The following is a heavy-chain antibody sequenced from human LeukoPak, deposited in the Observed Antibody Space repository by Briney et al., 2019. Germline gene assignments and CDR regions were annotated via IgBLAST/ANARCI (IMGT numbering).Heavy chain of an antibody. Sequence: SETLSLTCTVSGGSISSYYWSWIRQPPGKGLEWIGYIYYSGTTNYSPSLKSRVTISVDTSKNQFCLKLTSVTAADTAVYYCARAGVNAFDIWGQGTMVTVSS. V-gene: IGHV4-59*01. CDR2: IYYSGTT. CDR1: GGSISSYY. J-gene: IGHJ3*02. CDR3: ARAGVNAFDI.